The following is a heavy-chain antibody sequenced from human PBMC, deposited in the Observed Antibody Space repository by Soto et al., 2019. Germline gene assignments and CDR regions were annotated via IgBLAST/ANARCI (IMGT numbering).Heavy chain of an antibody. CDR3: ARESSGWYDLADY. V-gene: IGHV1-3*01. CDR2: INAGNGNT. Sequence: ASVKVSCKASGYTFTSYAMHWVRQAPGQRLEWMGWINAGNGNTKYSQKFQGRVTITRDTSASTAYMELSSLRSEDTAVYYCARESSGWYDLADYWGQGTLVTVSS. CDR1: GYTFTSYA. D-gene: IGHD6-19*01. J-gene: IGHJ4*02.